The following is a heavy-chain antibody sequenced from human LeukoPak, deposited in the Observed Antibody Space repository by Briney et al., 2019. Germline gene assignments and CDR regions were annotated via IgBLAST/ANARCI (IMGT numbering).Heavy chain of an antibody. D-gene: IGHD3-10*01. CDR2: IYHSGST. J-gene: IGHJ4*02. CDR1: GGSISSGGYS. CDR3: ARATMVRGSSHFDY. Sequence: SQTLSLTCAVSGGSISSGGYSWSWIQQPPGKGLEWIGYIYHSGSTYYNPSLKSRVTISVDRSKNQFSLKLSSVTAADTAVYYCARATMVRGSSHFDYWGQGTLVTVSS. V-gene: IGHV4-30-2*01.